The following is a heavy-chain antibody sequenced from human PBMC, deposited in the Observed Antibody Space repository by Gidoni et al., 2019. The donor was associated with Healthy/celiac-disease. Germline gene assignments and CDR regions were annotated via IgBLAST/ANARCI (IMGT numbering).Heavy chain of an antibody. CDR3: AHFHYYDSSGYYLGAFDI. CDR1: GFSLSTSGVG. J-gene: IGHJ3*02. V-gene: IGHV2-5*02. Sequence: QITLKESGPTLVKPTQTLTLTCTFSGFSLSTSGVGVGWIRQPPGKALEWLALIYWDDDKRYSPSLKSRLTITKDTSKNQVVLTMTNMDPVDTATYYCAHFHYYDSSGYYLGAFDIWGQGTMVTVSS. CDR2: IYWDDDK. D-gene: IGHD3-22*01.